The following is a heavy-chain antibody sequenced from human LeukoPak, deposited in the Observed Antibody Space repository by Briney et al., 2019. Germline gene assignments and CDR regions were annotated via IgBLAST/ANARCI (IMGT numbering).Heavy chain of an antibody. CDR2: IKQDGSEK. D-gene: IGHD1-26*01. CDR1: GFTFSSYW. J-gene: IGHJ3*02. V-gene: IGHV3-7*01. Sequence: PGGSLRLSCTASGFTFSSYWMNWVRQAPGKGLEWVANIKQDGSEKYYVDSVKGRFTISRDNSKNTLYLQMNSLRAEDSAVYYCARDLSGRAGAFDIWGLGTMVTVSS. CDR3: ARDLSGRAGAFDI.